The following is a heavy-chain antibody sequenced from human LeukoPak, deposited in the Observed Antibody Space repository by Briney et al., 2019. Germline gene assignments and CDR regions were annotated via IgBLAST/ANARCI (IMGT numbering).Heavy chain of an antibody. J-gene: IGHJ1*01. Sequence: TSETLSLTCEVSGGSLSSGGYYWSWIRQPPGKGLEWIGYIYYSGSTNYNPSLKSRVTISVDTSKNQFSLKLSSVTAADTAVYYCARESPPSDYYDSSYFQHWGQGTLVTVSS. D-gene: IGHD3-22*01. CDR2: IYYSGST. CDR3: ARESPPSDYYDSSYFQH. CDR1: GGSLSSGGYY. V-gene: IGHV4-61*08.